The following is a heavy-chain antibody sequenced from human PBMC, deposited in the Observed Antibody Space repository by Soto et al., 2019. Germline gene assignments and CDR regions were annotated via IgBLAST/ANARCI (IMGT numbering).Heavy chain of an antibody. D-gene: IGHD5-18*01. CDR1: GYTFYSHS. CDR2: ISADNGNT. CDR3: ARCIQQDYYYGMDV. V-gene: IGHV1-18*01. Sequence: QAQLVQSGAEVKKPGASVKVSFKASGYTFYSHSVSWVRQAPGQWLEWMGRISADNGNTKYAQKFRGRVTMTTDTSTSTVYMELRNLRSDDTAVYYCARCIQQDYYYGMDVWGQGTTVTVSS. J-gene: IGHJ6*02.